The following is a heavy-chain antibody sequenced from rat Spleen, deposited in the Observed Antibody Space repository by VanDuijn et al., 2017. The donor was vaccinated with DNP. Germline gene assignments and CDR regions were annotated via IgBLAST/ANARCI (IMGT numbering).Heavy chain of an antibody. J-gene: IGHJ2*01. CDR3: ARHRGYVDYFDY. V-gene: IGHV5-25*01. CDR1: GFTFSNYD. D-gene: IGHD1-7*01. Sequence: EVQLVESGGGLVQPGRSLKLSCAASGFTFSNYDMAWVRQAPTKGLEWVASISTSGGSTYYRDSVKGRFTISRDNAKSTLYLQMNSLRSEDTATYYCARHRGYVDYFDYWGQGVMVTVSS. CDR2: ISTSGGST.